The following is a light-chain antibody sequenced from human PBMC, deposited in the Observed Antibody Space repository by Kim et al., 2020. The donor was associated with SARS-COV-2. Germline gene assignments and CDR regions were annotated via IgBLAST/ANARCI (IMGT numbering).Light chain of an antibody. V-gene: IGKV1-5*03. J-gene: IGKJ3*01. CDR2: KAS. CDR1: QSISSW. CDR3: QQYNSYSL. Sequence: DIQMTQSPSTLSASVGDRVTITCRASQSISSWLAWYQQKPGKAPKLLIYKASSLESGVPSRFSGSGSGTEFTLTINSLQPDDFATYYCQQYNSYSLFGPGTKVDIK.